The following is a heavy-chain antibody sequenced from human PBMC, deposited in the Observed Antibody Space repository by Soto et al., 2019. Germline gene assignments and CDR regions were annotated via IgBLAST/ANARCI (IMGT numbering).Heavy chain of an antibody. D-gene: IGHD2-8*01. CDR2: INHSGST. V-gene: IGHV4-34*01. Sequence: QVQLQQWGAGLLKPSETLSLTCAVYGGSFSGYYWSWIRQPPGKGLEWIGEINHSGSTNYNPSLKSRVPISVDTSKNRFSLKLSSVTAADTAVYYCARGVGCTNGVCSDYYYYYMDVWGKGTTVTVSS. J-gene: IGHJ6*03. CDR1: GGSFSGYY. CDR3: ARGVGCTNGVCSDYYYYYMDV.